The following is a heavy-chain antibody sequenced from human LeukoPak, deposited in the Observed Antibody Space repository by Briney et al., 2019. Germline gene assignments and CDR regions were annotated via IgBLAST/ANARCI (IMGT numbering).Heavy chain of an antibody. CDR2: ISSSSGYI. V-gene: IGHV3-21*01. CDR3: ARADWDTAMIDY. CDR1: GFTFSSYS. J-gene: IGHJ4*02. Sequence: GGSLRLSCAASGFTFSSYSMNWVRQAPGKGLEWVSSISSSSGYIYYADSVKGRFTISRDNAKKSLYLQMNGLRAEDTAVYYCARADWDTAMIDYWGQGTLVTVSS. D-gene: IGHD5-18*01.